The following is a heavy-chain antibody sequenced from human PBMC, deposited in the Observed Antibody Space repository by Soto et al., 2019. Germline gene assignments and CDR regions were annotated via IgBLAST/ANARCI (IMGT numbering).Heavy chain of an antibody. CDR1: GYSFTSYW. CDR2: TNPDDSNS. J-gene: IGHJ6*02. Sequence: EVQLVQSGAEVKKPGESLKISCKGFGYSFTSYWIGWVRQMPGKGLEWMGITNPDDSNSRYSPSFQGQVTISAAKSISTAYLQWSSLTASDTAIYYCARLDCSTTKCYTGHFYYGMDVWGQGTTVTVSS. V-gene: IGHV5-51*01. CDR3: ARLDCSTTKCYTGHFYYGMDV. D-gene: IGHD2-2*02.